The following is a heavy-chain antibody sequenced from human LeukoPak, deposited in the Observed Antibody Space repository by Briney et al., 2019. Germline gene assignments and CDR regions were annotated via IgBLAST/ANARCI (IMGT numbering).Heavy chain of an antibody. V-gene: IGHV3-30-3*01. D-gene: IGHD3-10*01. CDR3: VRDRGFGADDY. CDR2: ISYDGSNK. Sequence: GGSLRLSCAASGFTFSSYAMHWVRQAPGKGLEWVAVISYDGSNKYYADSVKGRFTISRDNSKNTLYLQMNSLRAEDTAVYYCVRDRGFGADDYWGQGTLVTVSS. J-gene: IGHJ4*02. CDR1: GFTFSSYA.